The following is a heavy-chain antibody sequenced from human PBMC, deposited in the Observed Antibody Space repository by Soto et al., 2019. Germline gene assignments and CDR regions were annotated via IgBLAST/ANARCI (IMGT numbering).Heavy chain of an antibody. CDR1: GYTFTGYA. V-gene: IGHV1-3*05. D-gene: IGHD6-19*01. Sequence: QVQLVQSGAEEKKPGASVKVSCKASGYTFTGYAMHWVRQAPGQRLEWMGWINAGNGNTKYSQKFQGRVTITRDTSASTADMELSSLRAEDTAVFYRARAVAVPADFDYWAQGTLVTVSS. CDR3: ARAVAVPADFDY. J-gene: IGHJ4*02. CDR2: INAGNGNT.